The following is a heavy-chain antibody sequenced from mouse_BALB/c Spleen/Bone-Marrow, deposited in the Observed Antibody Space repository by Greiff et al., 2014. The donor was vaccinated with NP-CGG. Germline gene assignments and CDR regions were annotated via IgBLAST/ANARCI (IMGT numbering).Heavy chain of an antibody. V-gene: IGHV2-4-1*01. CDR1: GLSLTSYG. J-gene: IGHJ3*01. CDR3: ASGFAY. CDR2: IWNIGTT. Sequence: VQLVESGPGLVQSSQSLSITCTVSGLSLTSYGVHWVRLSPGKGLEWLGVIWNIGTTDYNAAFISRLSITKDNSKSQVFFKMNSLKADDTAIYYCASGFAYWGQGTLVTVSA.